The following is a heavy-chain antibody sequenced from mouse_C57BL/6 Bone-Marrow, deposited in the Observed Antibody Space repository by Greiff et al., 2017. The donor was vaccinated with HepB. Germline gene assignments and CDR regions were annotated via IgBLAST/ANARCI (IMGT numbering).Heavy chain of an antibody. CDR3: ARGYYGSSTWFAY. J-gene: IGHJ3*01. D-gene: IGHD1-1*01. CDR1: GYTFTSYG. Sequence: QVQLQQSGAELARPGASVKLSCKASGYTFTSYGISWVKQRTGQGLEWIGEIYPRSGNTYYNEKFKGKATLTADKSSSTAYMELRSLTSEDSAVYFCARGYYGSSTWFAYWGQGTLVTVSA. V-gene: IGHV1-81*01. CDR2: IYPRSGNT.